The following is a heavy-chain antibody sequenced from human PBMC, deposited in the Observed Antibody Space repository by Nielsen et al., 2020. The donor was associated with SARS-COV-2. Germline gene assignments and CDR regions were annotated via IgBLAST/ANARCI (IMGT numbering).Heavy chain of an antibody. CDR2: VSHSGST. V-gene: IGHV4-4*02. J-gene: IGHJ6*03. Sequence: SETLSLTCAVSGVSVSSSAYWTWVRQSPGKGLEWIGEVSHSGSTNYNPSLKSRVTLSMDKSKRQFSLRLTSVSAADTAVYFCARGDLVVVPSPILGLGPFFYYFYLDVWGKGTTVIVSS. CDR1: GVSVSSSAY. CDR3: ARGDLVVVPSPILGLGPFFYYFYLDV. D-gene: IGHD2-2*01.